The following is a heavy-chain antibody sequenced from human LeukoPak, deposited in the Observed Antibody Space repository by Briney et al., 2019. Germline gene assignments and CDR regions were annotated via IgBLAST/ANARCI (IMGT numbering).Heavy chain of an antibody. D-gene: IGHD3-10*01. V-gene: IGHV3-7*01. CDR1: GFPFSDFS. CDR2: TNQGGTET. Sequence: GGSLRLSCATSGFPFSDFSMTWVRQPPGEGLEWVADTNQGGTETHYVDSVKGRFTISRDNARNTLYLQMNSLRAEDTAVYYCARDITKNWFDPWGQGTLVTVSS. CDR3: ARDITKNWFDP. J-gene: IGHJ5*02.